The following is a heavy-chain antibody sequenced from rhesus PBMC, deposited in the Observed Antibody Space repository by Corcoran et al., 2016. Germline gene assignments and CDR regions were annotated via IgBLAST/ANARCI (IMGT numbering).Heavy chain of an antibody. J-gene: IGHJ4*01. CDR3: ARGQWGAAAAFDY. D-gene: IGHD6-13*01. V-gene: IGHV4-122*02. CDR2: ISYRGST. Sequence: QLQLQESGPGLVKPSETLSLTCAVSGYSISSGYGWRWIRQPPGKGLEWIGYISYRGSTSYNPARKRRVTISRETAKNQFALKLSAVTAADTAVYDCARGQWGAAAAFDYWGQGVLVTVSS. CDR1: GYSISSGYG.